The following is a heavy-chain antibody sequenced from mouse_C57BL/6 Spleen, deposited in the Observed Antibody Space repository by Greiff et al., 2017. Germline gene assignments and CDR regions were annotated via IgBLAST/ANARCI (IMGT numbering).Heavy chain of an antibody. Sequence: EVQLQQSGPELVKPGASVKMSCKASGYTFTDYNMHWVKQSHGKSLEWIGYINPNNGGTSYNQKFKGKATLTVNKSSSTAYMELRSLTSEDSAVYYCAREGEDTTDAMDYWGQGTSVTVSS. CDR3: AREGEDTTDAMDY. V-gene: IGHV1-22*01. J-gene: IGHJ4*01. CDR1: GYTFTDYN. CDR2: INPNNGGT. D-gene: IGHD1-1*01.